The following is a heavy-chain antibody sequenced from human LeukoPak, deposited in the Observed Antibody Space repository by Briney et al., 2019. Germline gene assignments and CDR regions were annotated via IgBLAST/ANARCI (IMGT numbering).Heavy chain of an antibody. CDR3: SRGLDSRKLGC. Sequence: SETLSLTCTVSGASLNSDDQYWNWIRQSPGKGLEWIGSIHPSGMLYNNPSLESRATMSRDTSKNQFSLNLNSVTAADTAVYFSSRGLDSRKLGCWGQGILVTVSS. CDR2: IHPSGML. J-gene: IGHJ4*02. D-gene: IGHD3-22*01. V-gene: IGHV4-31*03. CDR1: GASLNSDDQY.